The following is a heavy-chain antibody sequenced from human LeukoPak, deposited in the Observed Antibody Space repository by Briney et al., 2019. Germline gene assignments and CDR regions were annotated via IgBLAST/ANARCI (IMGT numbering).Heavy chain of an antibody. CDR3: ARGRWELTDAFDI. J-gene: IGHJ3*02. CDR1: GFTFSSYW. CDR2: INSDGSST. D-gene: IGHD1-26*01. V-gene: IGHV3-74*01. Sequence: GGSLRLSSAASGFTFSSYWMRWVRQAPGEGLLRVSRINSDGSSTTYADPVKGRFTISRDNATNTLYLHMNRLRAQDTAVYYGARGRWELTDAFDIWGQGTMVTVSS.